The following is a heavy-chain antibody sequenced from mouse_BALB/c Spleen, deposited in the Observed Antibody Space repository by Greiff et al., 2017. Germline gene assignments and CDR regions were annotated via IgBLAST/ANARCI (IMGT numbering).Heavy chain of an antibody. CDR3: AGGLYAMDY. D-gene: IGHD1-1*02. Sequence: QVQLQQSGAELVRPGVSVKISCKGSGYTFTEYAMHWVKQSHAKSLEWIGVISTYYGDASYNQKFKGKATMTVDKSSSTAYMELARLTSEDSAIYYCAGGLYAMDYWGQGTSVTVSS. V-gene: IGHV1S137*01. CDR1: GYTFTEYA. J-gene: IGHJ4*01. CDR2: ISTYYGDA.